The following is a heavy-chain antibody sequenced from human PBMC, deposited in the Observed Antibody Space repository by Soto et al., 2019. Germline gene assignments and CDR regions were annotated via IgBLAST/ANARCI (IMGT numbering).Heavy chain of an antibody. V-gene: IGHV5-51*01. D-gene: IGHD3-22*01. CDR2: IYPGDSDT. Sequence: ESLKMSCNGCGYSFTGYWICWVRQMPWKGLAWMGIIYPGDSDTRYSPSFQGQVTISADKSSSTAYRQWSSLKASDTAMYYCARPLKGSSGYVIGAFEIWGQGTMVTVSS. J-gene: IGHJ3*02. CDR3: ARPLKGSSGYVIGAFEI. CDR1: GYSFTGYW.